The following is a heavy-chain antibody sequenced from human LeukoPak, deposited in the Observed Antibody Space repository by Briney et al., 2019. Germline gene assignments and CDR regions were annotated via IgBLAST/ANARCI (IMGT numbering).Heavy chain of an antibody. Sequence: GGSLRLSCAASGFSFSDYWMTWVRQAPGKGLECVANIKTDGSAKYYPDAVKGRFTVSRNTAKNSLYLNMNTMRVDNTAIYYCTKDLNHDSSGWGQGTLVTVSS. V-gene: IGHV3-7*01. CDR1: GFSFSDYW. D-gene: IGHD3-22*01. CDR3: TKDLNHDSSG. CDR2: IKTDGSAK. J-gene: IGHJ4*02.